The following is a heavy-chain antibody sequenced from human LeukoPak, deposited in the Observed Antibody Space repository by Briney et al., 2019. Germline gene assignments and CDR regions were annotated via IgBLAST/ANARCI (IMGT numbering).Heavy chain of an antibody. CDR1: GYTFTSYY. CDR3: ARGASVTTPYYYYGMDV. Sequence: ASVKVSCKASGYTFTSYYMHWVRQAPGQGLEWMGIINPSGGSTSYAQKFQGRVTMTRDTSTSTVYMELSSLRSEDTAVYYCARGASVTTPYYYYGMDVWGQGTTVTVSS. D-gene: IGHD4-11*01. CDR2: INPSGGST. J-gene: IGHJ6*02. V-gene: IGHV1-46*01.